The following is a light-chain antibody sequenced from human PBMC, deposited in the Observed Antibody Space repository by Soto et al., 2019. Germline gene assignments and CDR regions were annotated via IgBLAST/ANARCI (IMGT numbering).Light chain of an antibody. CDR3: SLYTSSSTL. Sequence: QSVLTQPASVSGSPGQSITISCTGTSSDVGGYNYVSWYQQHPGKAPKLMIYAVTDRPSGVSSRFSGSKSGNTASLTISGLQAEDEDDYYCSLYTSSSTLFGTGTKVTVL. CDR2: AVT. CDR1: SSDVGGYNY. J-gene: IGLJ1*01. V-gene: IGLV2-14*01.